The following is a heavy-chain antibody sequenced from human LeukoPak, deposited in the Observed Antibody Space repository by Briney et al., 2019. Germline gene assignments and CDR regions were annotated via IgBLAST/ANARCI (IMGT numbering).Heavy chain of an antibody. CDR2: IIPIFGTA. V-gene: IGHV1-69*05. D-gene: IGHD6-13*01. Sequence: GASVKVSCKASGYTFTSYDISWVRQAPGQGLEWMGRIIPIFGTANYAQKFQGRVTITTDESTSTAYMELSSLRSEDTAVYYCARGVAAAGTSWFDPWGQGTLVTVSS. J-gene: IGHJ5*02. CDR1: GYTFTSYD. CDR3: ARGVAAAGTSWFDP.